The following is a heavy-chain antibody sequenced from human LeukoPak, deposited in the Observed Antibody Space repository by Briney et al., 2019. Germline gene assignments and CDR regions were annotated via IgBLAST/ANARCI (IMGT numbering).Heavy chain of an antibody. Sequence: KASETLSLTCSVSGCSISSSSHYWGWLRPPPGKGLEWIGSNHVGNGGSTYYHPSLKSRATISVDTSKNQLSLKLSSVTAADTALFYCARVGSGWGDIDYWGQGTLVTVSS. V-gene: IGHV4-39*07. D-gene: IGHD6-19*01. CDR3: ARVGSGWGDIDY. J-gene: IGHJ4*02. CDR1: GCSISSSSHY. CDR2: NHVGNGGST.